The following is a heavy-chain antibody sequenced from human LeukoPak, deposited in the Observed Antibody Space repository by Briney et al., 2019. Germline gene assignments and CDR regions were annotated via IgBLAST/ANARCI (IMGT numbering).Heavy chain of an antibody. J-gene: IGHJ4*02. CDR2: INPSGGST. D-gene: IGHD3-10*01. V-gene: IGHV1-46*03. CDR1: GYTFTSYY. CDR3: ARVRYHGSGSYYTNPYFDY. Sequence: ASVKVSCKASGYTFTSYYMHWVRQAPGQGLEWMGIINPSGGSTSYAQKFQGRVTMTRDTSTSTVYMELSRLRSEDSAVYYSARVRYHGSGSYYTNPYFDYWGQGTLVTVSS.